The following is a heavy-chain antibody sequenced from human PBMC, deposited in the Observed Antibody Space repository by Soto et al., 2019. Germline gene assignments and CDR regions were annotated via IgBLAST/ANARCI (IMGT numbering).Heavy chain of an antibody. V-gene: IGHV1-69*01. Sequence: QVQLVQSGAEVKKPGSSVKVSCKASGGTFSSYAISWVRQAPGQGLEWMGGIIPIFGTANYAQKFQGRVTINADESTSTAYMELSSLRSEDTAVYYCARRYYYDSSGYISARFDPWGQGTLVTVSS. CDR3: ARRYYYDSSGYISARFDP. CDR1: GGTFSSYA. D-gene: IGHD3-22*01. CDR2: IIPIFGTA. J-gene: IGHJ5*02.